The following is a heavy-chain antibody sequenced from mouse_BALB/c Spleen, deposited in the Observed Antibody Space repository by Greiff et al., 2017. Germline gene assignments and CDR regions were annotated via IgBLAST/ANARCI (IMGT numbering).Heavy chain of an antibody. CDR3: TREGPRYFDV. D-gene: IGHD3-3*01. CDR2: IYPSDSYT. J-gene: IGHJ1*01. V-gene: IGHV1-69*02. CDR1: GYTFTSYW. Sequence: QVQLKQPGAELVRPGASVKLSCKASGYTFTSYWINWVKQRPGQGLEWIGNIYPSDSYTNYNQKFKDKATLTVDKSSSTAYMQLSSPTSEDSAVYYCTREGPRYFDVWGAGTTVTVSS.